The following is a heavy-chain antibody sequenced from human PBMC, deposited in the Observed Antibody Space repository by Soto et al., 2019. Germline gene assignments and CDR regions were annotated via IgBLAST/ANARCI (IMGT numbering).Heavy chain of an antibody. J-gene: IGHJ4*02. V-gene: IGHV3-74*01. CDR1: GFTFSSYG. Sequence: GGSLRLSCAASGFTFSSYGMHWVRQAPGKGLVWVSRINSDGSSTSYADSVKGRFTISRDNAKNTLYLQMNSLRAEDTAVYYCARAGGSYYYDSSGYPDYWGQGTLVTVSS. CDR2: INSDGSST. CDR3: ARAGGSYYYDSSGYPDY. D-gene: IGHD3-22*01.